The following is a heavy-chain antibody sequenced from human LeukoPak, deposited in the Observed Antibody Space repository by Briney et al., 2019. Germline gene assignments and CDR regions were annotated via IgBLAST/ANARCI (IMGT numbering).Heavy chain of an antibody. D-gene: IGHD2/OR15-2a*01. Sequence: SETLSLTCTVSGGSISTYYWSWIRQPPGKRLEWIGYIYYSGSTNYNPSLKGRVTISVDTSKNQFSLKLSSVTAADTAVYYCARGATSLSYFDSRGQGTLVTVSS. CDR2: IYYSGST. V-gene: IGHV4-59*01. CDR1: GGSISTYY. CDR3: ARGATSLSYFDS. J-gene: IGHJ4*02.